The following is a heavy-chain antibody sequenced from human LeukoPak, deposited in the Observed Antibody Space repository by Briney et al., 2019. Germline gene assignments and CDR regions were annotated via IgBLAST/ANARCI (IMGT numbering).Heavy chain of an antibody. V-gene: IGHV1-46*01. CDR2: INPNDGST. D-gene: IGHD3-10*01. CDR1: GFTFSSHW. CDR3: ARDPPVLKHFDQ. Sequence: PGGSLRLSCAASGFTFSSHWMSWVRQAPGQGLEWMGLINPNDGSTDYAQKFQGRVTVTRDTSTSTVYMELSSLGSEDTAVYYCARDPPVLKHFDQWGQGTLVTVSS. J-gene: IGHJ4*02.